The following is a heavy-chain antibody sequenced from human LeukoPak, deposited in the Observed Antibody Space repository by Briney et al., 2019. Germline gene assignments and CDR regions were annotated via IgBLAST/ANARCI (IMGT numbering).Heavy chain of an antibody. J-gene: IGHJ4*02. D-gene: IGHD5-24*01. CDR3: ARDITGEMATITPGY. V-gene: IGHV3-30*04. Sequence: GGSLRLSCAASGFTFSSYAMHWVRQAPGKGLEWVAVISYDGSNKYYADSVKGRFTISRDNSKNTLYLQMNSLRAEDTAVYYCARDITGEMATITPGYWGQGTLVTVSS. CDR2: ISYDGSNK. CDR1: GFTFSSYA.